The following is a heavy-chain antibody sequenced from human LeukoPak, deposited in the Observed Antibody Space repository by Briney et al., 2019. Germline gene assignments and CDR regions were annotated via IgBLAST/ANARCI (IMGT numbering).Heavy chain of an antibody. CDR1: GYTFTGYY. Sequence: ASVKVSCKASGYTFTGYYMHWVRQAPGQGLEWMGWINPNSGGTNYAQKFQGRVTMTRDTSISTAYMELSRLRSDDTAVYYCARAYSSSWYRTPGGGFDPWGQGTLVTVSS. CDR3: ARAYSSSWYRTPGGGFDP. J-gene: IGHJ5*02. V-gene: IGHV1-2*02. CDR2: INPNSGGT. D-gene: IGHD6-13*01.